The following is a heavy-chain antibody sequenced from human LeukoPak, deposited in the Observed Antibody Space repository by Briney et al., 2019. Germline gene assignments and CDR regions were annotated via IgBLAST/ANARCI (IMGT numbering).Heavy chain of an antibody. J-gene: IGHJ6*02. V-gene: IGHV3-21*01. Sequence: GGSLRLSCAASGFTFSSYGMNWVRQAPGRGLEWVSSIISSSSYIYYADSVKGRFTISRDNAKNSLYLQMNSLRAGDTAVYYCARDPPDCSSTSCYGAYGMDVWGQGTTVTVSS. CDR1: GFTFSSYG. D-gene: IGHD2-2*01. CDR3: ARDPPDCSSTSCYGAYGMDV. CDR2: IISSSSYI.